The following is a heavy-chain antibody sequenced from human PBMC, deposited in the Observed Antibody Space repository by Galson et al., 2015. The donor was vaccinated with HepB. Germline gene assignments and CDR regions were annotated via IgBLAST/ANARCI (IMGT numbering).Heavy chain of an antibody. V-gene: IGHV1-3*01. CDR2: MNAGNGNT. J-gene: IGHJ3*02. CDR3: AGARIQLWSDDAFDI. CDR1: GYTFTSYA. D-gene: IGHD5-18*01. Sequence: SVKVSCKASGYTFTSYAMHWVRQAPGQRLEWMGWMNAGNGNTKYSQKFQGRVTITRDTSASTAYMDLSSLRSEDTAIYYCAGARIQLWSDDAFDIWGQGTMVTVSS.